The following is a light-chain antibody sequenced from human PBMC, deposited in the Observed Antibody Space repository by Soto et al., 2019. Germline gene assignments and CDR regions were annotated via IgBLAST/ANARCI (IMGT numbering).Light chain of an antibody. CDR1: SSDIGGYNS. V-gene: IGLV2-8*01. Sequence: QSVLTQSPSASGSPGQSVTISCTGTSSDIGGYNSVSWYQQHPGKAPKVMIYDVTKRLSGVPDRFSGSKSGNTASLTVSALQAEDEADYYCSSHTDRKNLVFGTGTKVTVL. CDR3: SSHTDRKNLV. J-gene: IGLJ1*01. CDR2: DVT.